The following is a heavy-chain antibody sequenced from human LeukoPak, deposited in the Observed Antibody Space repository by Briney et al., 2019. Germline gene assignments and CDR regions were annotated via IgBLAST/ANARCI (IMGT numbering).Heavy chain of an antibody. CDR3: ARHVENSGYDYGLYYYYYYYMDV. D-gene: IGHD5-12*01. CDR2: IYYSGST. V-gene: IGHV4-39*01. CDR1: GGSISSSIYY. J-gene: IGHJ6*03. Sequence: SETLSLTCTVSGGSISSSIYYWGWIRQPPGKGLEWIGSIYYSGSTYYNPPRKSRVTISVDTSKNQSSLTLTSVRAADTAVYYCARHVENSGYDYGLYYYYYYYMDVWGKGTTVTVSS.